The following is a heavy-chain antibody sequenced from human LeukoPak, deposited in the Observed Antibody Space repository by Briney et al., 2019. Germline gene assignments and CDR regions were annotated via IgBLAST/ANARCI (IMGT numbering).Heavy chain of an antibody. CDR1: VFRFSSYW. CDR3: SSQPAVLDLDC. J-gene: IGHJ4*02. D-gene: IGHD2-2*01. V-gene: IGHV3-7*01. Sequence: GGSLRLSCAASVFRFSSYWMTWVRQVPGKGLEWVANIKPDGSKKSYVDSVKGRFTISRDNAKNSLYLHMNSLRVEDTAVYYCSSQPAVLDLDCWGQGILVTVSS. CDR2: IKPDGSKK.